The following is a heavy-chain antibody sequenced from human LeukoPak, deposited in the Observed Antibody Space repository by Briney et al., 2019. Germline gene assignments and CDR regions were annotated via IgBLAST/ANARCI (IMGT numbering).Heavy chain of an antibody. J-gene: IGHJ4*02. Sequence: GGSLRLSCSGSGITFSSYWMNWVRQAPGKGLEWVANIKEDGSEKNYVDSVKGRFTISRDNAKTSLYLEMNSLRAEDTAVYYCTRSFDYWGQGTLVTVSS. CDR3: TRSFDY. CDR2: IKEDGSEK. CDR1: GITFSSYW. D-gene: IGHD3-10*01. V-gene: IGHV3-7*02.